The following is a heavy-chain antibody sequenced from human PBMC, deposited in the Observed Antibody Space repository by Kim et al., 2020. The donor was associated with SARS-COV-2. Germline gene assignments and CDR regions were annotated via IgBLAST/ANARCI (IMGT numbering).Heavy chain of an antibody. J-gene: IGHJ6*02. V-gene: IGHV3-30*18. Sequence: GGSLRLSCAASGFTFSSYGMHWVRQAPGKGLEWVAVISYDGSNKYYADSVKGRFTISRDNSKNTLYLQMNSLRAEDTAVYYCAKGERWLHPYYGMDVWGQGTTVTVSS. D-gene: IGHD5-12*01. CDR2: ISYDGSNK. CDR3: AKGERWLHPYYGMDV. CDR1: GFTFSSYG.